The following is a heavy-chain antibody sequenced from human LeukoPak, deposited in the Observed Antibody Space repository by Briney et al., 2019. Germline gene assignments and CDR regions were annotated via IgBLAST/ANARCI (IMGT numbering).Heavy chain of an antibody. CDR2: IYWNDDK. CDR1: GFSLSTSGVG. D-gene: IGHD4-17*01. CDR3: AHSGTVTTPHDAFDI. J-gene: IGHJ3*02. Sequence: TLSLTCTFSGFSLSTSGVGVGWIRQPPGKALEWLALIYWNDDKRYSPSLKSRLTITKDTSKNQVVLTMTNMDPVDTATYYCAHSGTVTTPHDAFDIWGQGTMVTVSS. V-gene: IGHV2-5*01.